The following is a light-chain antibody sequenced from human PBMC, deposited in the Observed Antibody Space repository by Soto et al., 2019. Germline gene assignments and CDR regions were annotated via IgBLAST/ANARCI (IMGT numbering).Light chain of an antibody. CDR3: QQYNTYSPEKT. Sequence: IQMTQSPSTLSASVGDRVTITCRASQSIGRWLTWYQQKQGKTPKLLIYDASSLESGVQSRFSGSGSGTEFTLNISSLQPDDFATYYGQQYNTYSPEKTFGQGAKVDI. J-gene: IGKJ1*01. CDR2: DAS. V-gene: IGKV1-5*01. CDR1: QSIGRW.